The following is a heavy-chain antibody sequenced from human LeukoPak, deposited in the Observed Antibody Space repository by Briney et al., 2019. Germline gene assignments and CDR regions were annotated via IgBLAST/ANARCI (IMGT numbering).Heavy chain of an antibody. V-gene: IGHV3-30*14. J-gene: IGHJ4*02. CDR2: ISYDGSNK. Sequence: GGSLRLSCAASGFTFSSYAMHWVRQAPGKGLEWVAVISYDGSNKYYADSVKGRFTISRDNSKNALYLQMNSLRAEDTAVYYCARSLGESEEDYWGQGTLVTVSS. CDR1: GFTFSSYA. D-gene: IGHD1-26*01. CDR3: ARSLGESEEDY.